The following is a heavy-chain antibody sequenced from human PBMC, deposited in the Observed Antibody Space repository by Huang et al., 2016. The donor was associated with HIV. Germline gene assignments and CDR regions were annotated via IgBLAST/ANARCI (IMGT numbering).Heavy chain of an antibody. V-gene: IGHV3-30*02. CDR2: IRYDGNND. D-gene: IGHD6-13*01. CDR3: VKERGSSRARSSFDF. CDR1: GFPFSAYG. Sequence: QVRLVESGGGVVQPGASLTLSCSASGFPFSAYGMDWVRPVRVEVLELVSLIRYDGNNDDVTGSVKGRLPRSRDNSNNTLYLRMNSLRPEDTAVYYCVKERGSSRARSSFDFWGQGTSVIVSS. J-gene: IGHJ3*01.